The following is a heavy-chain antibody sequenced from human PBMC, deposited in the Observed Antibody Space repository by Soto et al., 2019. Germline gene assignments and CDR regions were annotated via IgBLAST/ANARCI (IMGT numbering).Heavy chain of an antibody. Sequence: QVQLVQSGAEVKKPGSSVKVSCKASGGTFSSYTISWVRQAPGQGIEWMGRIIPILGIANHAQKFQGRVTITADKSTSTAYLELSSLRSEEPAVYYCEVATEDYYYGMDVWGQGTTVTVSS. V-gene: IGHV1-69*02. CDR1: GGTFSSYT. CDR3: EVATEDYYYGMDV. CDR2: IIPILGIA. J-gene: IGHJ6*02. D-gene: IGHD5-12*01.